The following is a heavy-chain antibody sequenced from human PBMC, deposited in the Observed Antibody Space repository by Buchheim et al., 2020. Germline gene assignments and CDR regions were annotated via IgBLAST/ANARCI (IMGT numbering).Heavy chain of an antibody. D-gene: IGHD3-22*01. CDR1: GGSISSYY. J-gene: IGHJ4*02. Sequence: QVQLQESGPGLVKPSETLSLTCTVSGGSISSYYWSWIRQPPGKGLEWIGYIYYSGSTNYNPSLKSRVTISVDTSKNQFSLKLSSVTAAGTAVYYCARENYYDSSGSIDYWGQGTL. CDR2: IYYSGST. V-gene: IGHV4-59*01. CDR3: ARENYYDSSGSIDY.